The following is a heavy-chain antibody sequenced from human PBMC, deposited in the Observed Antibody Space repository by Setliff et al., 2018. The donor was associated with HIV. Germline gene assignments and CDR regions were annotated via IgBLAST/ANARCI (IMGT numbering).Heavy chain of an antibody. J-gene: IGHJ3*02. CDR2: FYETGYP. CDR3: ARESLNLGALSSNPDASAI. CDR1: GDFFSSDYY. D-gene: IGHD3-16*02. Sequence: PSETLSLTGTVSGDFFSSDYYWGWIRQPPGKGLEWIGSFYETGYPYYNPSLKSLVIISPDTSKNHLSLKLRSVTASDTAVYYCARESLNLGALSSNPDASAIWRQGTMVTVS. V-gene: IGHV4-38-2*02.